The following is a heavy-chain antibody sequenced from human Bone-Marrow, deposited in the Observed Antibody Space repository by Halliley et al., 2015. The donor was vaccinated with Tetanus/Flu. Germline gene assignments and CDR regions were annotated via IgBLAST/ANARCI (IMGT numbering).Heavy chain of an antibody. V-gene: IGHV4-30-2*01. CDR2: IYHTGNS. Sequence: LRLSCNISGGSISGDYSWSWIRQPPGKGLEWTGYIYHTGNSYYNPSLTSRLTISIDRSKNQISLKLTSVTAADTAVYYCARGTLLDAFDVWGPGTRVTVSS. CDR1: GGSISGDYS. J-gene: IGHJ3*01. CDR3: ARGTLLDAFDV.